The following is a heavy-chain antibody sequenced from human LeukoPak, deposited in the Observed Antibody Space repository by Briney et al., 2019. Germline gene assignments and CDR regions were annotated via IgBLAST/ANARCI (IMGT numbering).Heavy chain of an antibody. Sequence: SETLSLTCTVSGGSISSSSYYWGWIRQPPGKGLEWIGSIYYSGSTYYNPSLKSRVTISVDTSKNQFSLKLSSVTAADTAVYYCAGERMVRGVIKAFDPWGQGTLVTVSS. D-gene: IGHD3-10*01. CDR2: IYYSGST. CDR3: AGERMVRGVIKAFDP. V-gene: IGHV4-39*07. CDR1: GGSISSSSYY. J-gene: IGHJ5*02.